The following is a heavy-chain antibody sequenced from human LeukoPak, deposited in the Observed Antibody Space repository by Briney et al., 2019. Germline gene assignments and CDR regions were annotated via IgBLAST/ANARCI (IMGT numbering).Heavy chain of an antibody. CDR2: IIPIFGTA. CDR1: GGTFSSYA. J-gene: IGHJ3*01. D-gene: IGHD6-13*01. CDR3: ARSTNHSYSSKSPWGF. V-gene: IGHV1-69*05. Sequence: GASVKVSCKASGGTFSSYAISWVRQAPGQGLEWMGGIIPIFGTANYAQKFQGRVTITTDESTSTAYMELSSLRSEDTAVYYCARSTNHSYSSKSPWGFWGQGTMVTVSS.